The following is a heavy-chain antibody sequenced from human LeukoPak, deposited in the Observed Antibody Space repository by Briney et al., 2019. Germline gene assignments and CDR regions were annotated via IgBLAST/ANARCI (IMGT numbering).Heavy chain of an antibody. V-gene: IGHV3-7*01. CDR1: GFTFSSYW. CDR3: ARIASRDYFDY. J-gene: IGHJ4*02. D-gene: IGHD2-2*01. Sequence: PGGSLRLSCAASGFTFSSYWMSWVRQAPEKGLEWVAKIKPDGSEIYHVDSVQGRFTISRDNAKNSLYLQMNSLRVEDTAVYYCARIASRDYFDYWGQGTLVTVSS. CDR2: IKPDGSEI.